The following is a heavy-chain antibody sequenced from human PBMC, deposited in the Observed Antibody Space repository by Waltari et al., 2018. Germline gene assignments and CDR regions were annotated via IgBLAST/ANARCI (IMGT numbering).Heavy chain of an antibody. CDR1: GFTFSTYA. J-gene: IGHJ4*02. CDR2: ITDSGGNT. V-gene: IGHV3-23*01. CDR3: AKFWGSGTYQNLPDY. D-gene: IGHD3-10*01. Sequence: EVQLLESGGGLVQPGGSLRLSCAASGFTFSTYAMSWVRQAPGKGLEWVSTITDSGGNTYYADAMKVQFTIYRDTSENTVYFQMNSLRADDTAMYYCAKFWGSGTYQNLPDYWGRGTLVTVSS.